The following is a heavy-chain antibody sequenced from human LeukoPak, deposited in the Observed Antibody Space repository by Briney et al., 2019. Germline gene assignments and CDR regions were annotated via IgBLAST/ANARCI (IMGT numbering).Heavy chain of an antibody. V-gene: IGHV3-23*01. Sequence: TGGSLRLSCAASGFTFSSYAMSWVRQAPGKGLEWVSAISGSGGSTYYADSVKGRFTISRDNSKNTLYLQMNSLRAEDTAVYYCAKVQRWLQLGPFDYWGQGTLVTVSS. D-gene: IGHD5-24*01. CDR1: GFTFSSYA. CDR2: ISGSGGST. J-gene: IGHJ4*02. CDR3: AKVQRWLQLGPFDY.